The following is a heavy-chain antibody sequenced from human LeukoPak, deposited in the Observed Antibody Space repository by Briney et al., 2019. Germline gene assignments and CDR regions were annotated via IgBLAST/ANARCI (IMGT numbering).Heavy chain of an antibody. CDR2: ISDSGGST. D-gene: IGHD3-22*01. CDR1: GITLSNYG. V-gene: IGHV3-23*01. Sequence: GGSLRLSCAVSGITLSNYGMSWVRQAPGKGLEWAAGISDSGGSTNYADSVKGRFTISRDNPKNTLYLQMNSLRVEDTAVYFCAKRGVVIRVILVGFHKEAYYFDSWGQGARVTVSS. CDR3: AKRGVVIRVILVGFHKEAYYFDS. J-gene: IGHJ4*02.